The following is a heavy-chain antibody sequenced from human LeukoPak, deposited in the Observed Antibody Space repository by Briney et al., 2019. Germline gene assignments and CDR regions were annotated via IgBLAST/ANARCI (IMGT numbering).Heavy chain of an antibody. CDR3: AREWGYPFDS. CDR1: AFTFSSYS. V-gene: IGHV3-21*01. Sequence: GGSLRLSCAASAFTFSSYSMNWVRQAPGKGLEWVSSISSSSTYIYYADSVKGRFTISRDNAKDSLYLQMNSLRAEDTAVYYCAREWGYPFDSWGQGTLVTVSS. CDR2: ISSSSTYI. J-gene: IGHJ4*02. D-gene: IGHD5-12*01.